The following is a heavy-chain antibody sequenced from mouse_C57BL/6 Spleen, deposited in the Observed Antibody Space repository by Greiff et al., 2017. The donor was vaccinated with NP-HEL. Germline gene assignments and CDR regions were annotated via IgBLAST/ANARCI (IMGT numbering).Heavy chain of an antibody. CDR2: IDPNSGGT. CDR1: GYTFTSYW. Sequence: QVQLQQPGAELVKPGASVKLSCKASGYTFTSYWMHWVKQRPGRGLEWIGRIDPNSGGTKYNEKLKRKATLTVDKPTTTGYMQLNSLTSQDSAVYYYSRSKDYVYYFDYWGQGTSLTVSS. V-gene: IGHV1-72*01. CDR3: SRSKDYVYYFDY. J-gene: IGHJ2*02. D-gene: IGHD2-4*01.